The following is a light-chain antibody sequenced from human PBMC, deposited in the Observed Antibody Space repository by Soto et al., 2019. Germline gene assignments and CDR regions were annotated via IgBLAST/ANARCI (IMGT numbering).Light chain of an antibody. CDR1: TSNIGNNY. CDR2: DTY. J-gene: IGLJ2*01. CDR3: GSWDSSLSGVV. V-gene: IGLV1-51*01. Sequence: SVLTQPPSVSAAPGQKVTISCSGSTSNIGNNYIPWYQQLPGTAPKLLIYDTYKRPSGIPDRFSGSKSGTSATLGIAGLQNGDEADYYCGSWDSSLSGVVFGGGTKLTVL.